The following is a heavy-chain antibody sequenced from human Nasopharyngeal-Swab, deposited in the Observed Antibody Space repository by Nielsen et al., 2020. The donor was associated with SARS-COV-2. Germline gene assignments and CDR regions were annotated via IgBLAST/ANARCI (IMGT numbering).Heavy chain of an antibody. J-gene: IGHJ3*02. CDR1: GFTFSSYW. CDR2: IWYDGSNK. D-gene: IGHD1-26*01. CDR3: ARDMVLLPYSGSYPDAFDI. Sequence: GGSLRLSCAASGFTFSSYWMHWVRQAPGKGLEWVAVIWYDGSNKYYADSVKGRFTISRDNSKNTLYLQMNSLRAEDTAVYYCARDMVLLPYSGSYPDAFDIWGQGTMVTVSS. V-gene: IGHV3-33*08.